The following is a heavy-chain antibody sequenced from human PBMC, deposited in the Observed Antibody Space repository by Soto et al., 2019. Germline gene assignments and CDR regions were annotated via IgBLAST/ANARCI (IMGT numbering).Heavy chain of an antibody. CDR2: INHSGST. D-gene: IGHD2-21*02. Sequence: SETLSLTCAVYGGSFSGYYWSWIRQPPGKGLEWIGEINHSGSTNYNPSLKSRVTISVDTSKNQFSLKLSSVTAADTAVYYCARALVGGDHKMGYFDYWGQGTLVTVSS. V-gene: IGHV4-34*01. CDR3: ARALVGGDHKMGYFDY. J-gene: IGHJ4*02. CDR1: GGSFSGYY.